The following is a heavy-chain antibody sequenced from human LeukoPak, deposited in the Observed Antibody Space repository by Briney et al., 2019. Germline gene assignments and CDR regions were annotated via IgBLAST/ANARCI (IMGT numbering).Heavy chain of an antibody. CDR3: ARGGGFDY. J-gene: IGHJ4*02. D-gene: IGHD3-16*01. CDR1: GFIFSTNS. V-gene: IGHV3-48*04. CDR2: ISSSSSTI. Sequence: GGSLRLSCAVSGFIFSTNSMNWVRQAPGKGLEWVSYISSSSSTIYYAVSVKGRFTISRDNAKNSLYLQMNSLRAEDTAVYYCARGGGFDYWGQGILVTVSS.